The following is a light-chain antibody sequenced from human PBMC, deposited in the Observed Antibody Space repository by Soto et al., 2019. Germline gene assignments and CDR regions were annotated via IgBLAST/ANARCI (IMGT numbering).Light chain of an antibody. CDR1: SRDVGAYDY. CDR2: YVD. Sequence: ALAQPASVSGSPGQSITISCTGTSRDVGAYDYVSWYLQYPDKAPQLLIYYVDHRPSGVSSRFSGSKSGNTASLTISGLQAEDEGDYFCSTYTDKTYIFGSGTKGTVL. J-gene: IGLJ1*01. V-gene: IGLV2-14*03. CDR3: STYTDKTYI.